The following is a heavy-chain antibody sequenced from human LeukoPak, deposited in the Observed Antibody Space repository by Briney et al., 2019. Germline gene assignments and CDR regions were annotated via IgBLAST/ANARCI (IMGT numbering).Heavy chain of an antibody. J-gene: IGHJ4*02. CDR1: GFTFSSYG. CDR2: IRYDGSNK. Sequence: GVSLRLSCAASGFTFSSYGMHWVRQAPGKGLEWVVFIRYDGSNKYYADSVKGRFTISRDNSKNTLYLQMNSLRAEDTAVYYCAKEVAAAGSLDYWGQGTLVTVSS. CDR3: AKEVAAAGSLDY. V-gene: IGHV3-30*02. D-gene: IGHD6-13*01.